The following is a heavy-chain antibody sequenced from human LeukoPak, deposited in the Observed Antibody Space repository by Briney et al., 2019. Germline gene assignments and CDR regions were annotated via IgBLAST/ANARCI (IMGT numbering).Heavy chain of an antibody. CDR3: ARQNPIAAAPFDY. CDR2: LYISGST. D-gene: IGHD6-13*01. J-gene: IGHJ4*02. V-gene: IGHV4-4*07. CDR1: GASISSYY. Sequence: SETLSLTCTVSGASISSYYYNWIRQTAGRGLEWIGRLYISGSTDYNPSLKSRVTISVDTSKNQFSLKLSSVTAADTAVYYCARQNPIAAAPFDYWGQGTLVTVSS.